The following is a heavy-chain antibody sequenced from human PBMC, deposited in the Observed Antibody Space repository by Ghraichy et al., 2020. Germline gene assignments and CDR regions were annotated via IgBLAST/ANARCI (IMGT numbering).Heavy chain of an antibody. Sequence: GGSLRLSCAASGFFFSRYAMTWVRQAPGKGLEWVSGIRGRGGSTFYADSVQGRFTISRDDSKNTLYLQMHSLRVEDTAIYYCAKASSLTGIHSPSHFFYGIDVWGLGSTVTVSS. CDR3: AKASSLTGIHSPSHFFYGIDV. CDR1: GFFFSRYA. CDR2: IRGRGGST. V-gene: IGHV3-23*01. J-gene: IGHJ6*02. D-gene: IGHD7-27*01.